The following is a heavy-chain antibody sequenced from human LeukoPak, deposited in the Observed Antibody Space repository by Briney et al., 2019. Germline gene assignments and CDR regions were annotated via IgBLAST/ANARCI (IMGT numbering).Heavy chain of an antibody. CDR3: ARDDYGPAAY. CDR1: GFTFSSYG. Sequence: GGSLRLSCVASGFTFSSYGMHWVRQAPGKGLEWVAFIRSDGSTKYYADSVKGRFTISRDNSKNTLYLQMNSLTAEDTAVYYCARDDYGPAAYGGQGTLVTVSS. CDR2: IRSDGSTK. V-gene: IGHV3-30*02. D-gene: IGHD4-17*01. J-gene: IGHJ4*02.